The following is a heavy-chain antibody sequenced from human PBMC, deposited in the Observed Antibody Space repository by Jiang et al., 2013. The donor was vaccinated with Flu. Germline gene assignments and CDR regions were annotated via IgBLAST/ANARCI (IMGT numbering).Heavy chain of an antibody. D-gene: IGHD4-17*01. CDR3: ANDVDGDYGTWFDF. CDR1: GFNFRTYA. J-gene: IGHJ4*02. CDR2: ISGAGDNR. Sequence: GSLTLSCAASGFNFRTYAMRLGPPGSRKGPGWVSAISGAGDNRYYADSVRGRFTIARDNFRNSLHLYMDSLRAEDTAFYYCANDVDGDYGTWFDFWGPGTLVTVSS. V-gene: IGHV3-23*01.